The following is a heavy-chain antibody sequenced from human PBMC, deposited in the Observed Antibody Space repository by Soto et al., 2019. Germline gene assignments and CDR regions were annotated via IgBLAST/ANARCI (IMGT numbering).Heavy chain of an antibody. J-gene: IGHJ4*02. V-gene: IGHV3-23*01. Sequence: GSLRLSCAASVFTFSNSAMTWVLQAPAKGLEWVSTIRDSDSGGSTFYADSVKGRFTISRDDSKNTLYLQMSSLRAEDTAMYYCAKVRVGIDVDFDYWGQGALVTVSS. CDR2: IRDSDSGGST. CDR3: AKVRVGIDVDFDY. CDR1: VFTFSNSA. D-gene: IGHD2-21*01.